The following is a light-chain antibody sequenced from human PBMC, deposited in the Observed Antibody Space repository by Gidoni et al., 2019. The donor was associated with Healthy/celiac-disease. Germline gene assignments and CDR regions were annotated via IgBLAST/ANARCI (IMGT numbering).Light chain of an antibody. Sequence: DSQMTQSPSSLSESVVDRVTITCRASQSISSYLNWYQQNPGKDPKVLIYAASSLQSGVPSRFSGSGYGTDFTLTISSLQPEDFATYYCQQSYSTPRTFXQXTKVEIK. J-gene: IGKJ1*01. CDR3: QQSYSTPRT. V-gene: IGKV1-39*01. CDR1: QSISSY. CDR2: AAS.